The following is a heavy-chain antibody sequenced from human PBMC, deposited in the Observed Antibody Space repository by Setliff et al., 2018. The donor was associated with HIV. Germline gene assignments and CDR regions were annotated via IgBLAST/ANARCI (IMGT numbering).Heavy chain of an antibody. CDR1: GYSLTSYW. CDR3: ASGRKKNYDLFTGYYRILGVDFDY. CDR2: ISPDDSDS. D-gene: IGHD3-9*01. V-gene: IGHV5-51*01. J-gene: IGHJ4*02. Sequence: GESLKISCKGSGYSLTSYWIGWVRQMPGKGLEWMGIISPDDSDSRYSPSFQGQVTISADKSISTAYLQRSSLKASDTAMYYCASGRKKNYDLFTGYYRILGVDFDYWGQGTLVTVSS.